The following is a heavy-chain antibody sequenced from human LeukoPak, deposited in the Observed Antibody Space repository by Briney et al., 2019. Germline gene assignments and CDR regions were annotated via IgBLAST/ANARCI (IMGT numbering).Heavy chain of an antibody. CDR2: ISYDGNNK. CDR1: GFTFGSFA. V-gene: IGHV3-30-3*01. CDR3: ARGAGTMVRGVTIDY. Sequence: PGGSLRLSCAASGFTFGSFAMHWVRQAPGKGLEWVALISYDGNNKYYADSVKGRFTISRDNSKNTLYLQMNSLRAEDTAVYYCARGAGTMVRGVTIDYWGQGTLVTVSS. J-gene: IGHJ4*02. D-gene: IGHD3-10*01.